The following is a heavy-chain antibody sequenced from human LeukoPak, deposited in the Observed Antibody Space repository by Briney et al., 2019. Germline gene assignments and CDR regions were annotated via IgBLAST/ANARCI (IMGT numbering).Heavy chain of an antibody. J-gene: IGHJ4*02. D-gene: IGHD3-22*01. CDR2: VSGGGGST. V-gene: IGHV3-23*01. Sequence: PGGSLRLSCAASGFTFSSYAMSWVRQAPGKGLEWVSAVSGGGGSTYYADSVKGRFTISIDNSKNTLFLQMNSLRAEDTAVYYCAKFEGSGYSLDYWGQGTLVTVSS. CDR3: AKFEGSGYSLDY. CDR1: GFTFSSYA.